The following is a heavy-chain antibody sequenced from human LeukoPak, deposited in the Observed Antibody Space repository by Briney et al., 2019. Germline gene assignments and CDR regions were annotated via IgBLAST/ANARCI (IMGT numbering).Heavy chain of an antibody. CDR2: INPSGGST. D-gene: IGHD6-6*01. CDR1: GYTFTSYY. V-gene: IGHV1-46*03. J-gene: IGHJ4*02. CDR3: ARDWGNSSSVY. Sequence: ASVKLSCKASGYTFTSYYMHWVRQAPGQGLEWMGIINPSGGSTSYAQKFQGRVTMTRDTSTSTVYMQLRSLRSEDTAVYYCARDWGNSSSVYWGQGTLVTVSS.